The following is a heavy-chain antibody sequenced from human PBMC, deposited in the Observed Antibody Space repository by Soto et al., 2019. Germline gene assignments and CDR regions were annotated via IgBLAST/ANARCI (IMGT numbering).Heavy chain of an antibody. CDR3: ARSYYDSSGYYYDMDY. V-gene: IGHV5-51*01. J-gene: IGHJ4*02. CDR1: GYNYDTYW. CDR2: IFPRDSDT. Sequence: GESLKISCKGSGYNYDTYWIAWVRQMPGKGLEWMGIIFPRDSDTRYRPSFQGQVTISADRSTTTAYLQWYSLKASDTAMYYCARSYYDSSGYYYDMDYWGQGTLVTVSS. D-gene: IGHD3-22*01.